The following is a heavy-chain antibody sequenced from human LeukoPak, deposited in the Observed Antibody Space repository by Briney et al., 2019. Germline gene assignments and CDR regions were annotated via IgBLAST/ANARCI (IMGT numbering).Heavy chain of an antibody. J-gene: IGHJ6*03. Sequence: GGSLRLSCAASGFTFSSHGMNWVRQAPGKGLEWVSGISPSGGITYYTDSVKGRFTISRDNAKNTLYLQMNSLRAEDTAVYYCARNGFRFRFRSGTYYYYTDVWGKGTTVTVSS. CDR2: ISPSGGIT. D-gene: IGHD3-10*01. V-gene: IGHV3-23*01. CDR3: ARNGFRFRFRSGTYYYYTDV. CDR1: GFTFSSHG.